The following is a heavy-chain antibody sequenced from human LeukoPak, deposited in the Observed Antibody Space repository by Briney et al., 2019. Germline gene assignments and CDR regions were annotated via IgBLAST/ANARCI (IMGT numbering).Heavy chain of an antibody. CDR2: INSDGSWT. V-gene: IGHV3-74*01. Sequence: PGGSLRLSCVASGNYLMHWVRQAPGKGLVWVSHINSDGSWTSYADSVKGRFTISKDNAKNTVYLQMNNLRAEDTAVYYCVSFYETYWGRGTLVTVSS. J-gene: IGHJ4*02. D-gene: IGHD2-2*01. CDR3: VSFYETY. CDR1: GNYL.